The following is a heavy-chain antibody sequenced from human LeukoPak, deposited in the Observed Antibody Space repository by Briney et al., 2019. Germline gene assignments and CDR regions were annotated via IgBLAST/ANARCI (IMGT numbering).Heavy chain of an antibody. CDR2: ISGSGGST. V-gene: IGHV3-23*01. D-gene: IGHD3-3*01. Sequence: GGSLRLSCAASGFTFSSYAMSWVRQAPGKGLEWVSAISGSGGSTYYADSVKGRFTISRDNSKNTLYLQMNSLRAEDTAVYYCAKNSRLYDFWSGYLGLDYWGQGTLVTVSS. CDR1: GFTFSSYA. J-gene: IGHJ4*02. CDR3: AKNSRLYDFWSGYLGLDY.